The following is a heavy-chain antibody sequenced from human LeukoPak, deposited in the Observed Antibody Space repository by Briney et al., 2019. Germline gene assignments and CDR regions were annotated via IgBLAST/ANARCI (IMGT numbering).Heavy chain of an antibody. D-gene: IGHD1-26*01. CDR3: ARDKIVGATYFDY. V-gene: IGHV3-7*01. CDR2: IKQDGSEK. CDR1: GFTLSDYY. Sequence: PGGSLRLSCAASGFTLSDYYMSWIRQAPGKGLEWVANIKQDGSEKYYVDSVKGRFTISRDNAKNSLYLQMNSLRAEDTAVYYCARDKIVGATYFDYWGQGTLVTVSS. J-gene: IGHJ4*02.